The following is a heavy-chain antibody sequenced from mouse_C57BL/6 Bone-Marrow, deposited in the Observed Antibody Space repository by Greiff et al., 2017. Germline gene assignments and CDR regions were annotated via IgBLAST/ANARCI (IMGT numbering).Heavy chain of an antibody. Sequence: VHVKQSGAELVRPGASVKLSCTASGFNIKDDYMHWVKQRPEQGLEWIGWIDPENGDTEYASKFQGKATITADTSSNTAYLQLSSLTSEDTAVYYCGYYGSSYNYWGQGTTLTVSS. V-gene: IGHV14-4*01. D-gene: IGHD1-1*01. CDR1: GFNIKDDY. CDR3: GYYGSSYNY. CDR2: IDPENGDT. J-gene: IGHJ2*01.